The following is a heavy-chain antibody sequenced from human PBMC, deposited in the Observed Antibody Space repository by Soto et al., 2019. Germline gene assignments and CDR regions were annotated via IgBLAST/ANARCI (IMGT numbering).Heavy chain of an antibody. V-gene: IGHV3-11*01. Sequence: GSLRLSCAASGFTFSDYSMNWVRQAPGKGLEWVSYISRSGSDIYYADSVKGRFTISRDNAKNSLFLQMNSLRAEDTAVYYCATVGYCSSTSCQTRYYYYGMDVWGQGTTVTVSS. D-gene: IGHD2-2*03. CDR1: GFTFSDYS. CDR2: ISRSGSDI. J-gene: IGHJ6*02. CDR3: ATVGYCSSTSCQTRYYYYGMDV.